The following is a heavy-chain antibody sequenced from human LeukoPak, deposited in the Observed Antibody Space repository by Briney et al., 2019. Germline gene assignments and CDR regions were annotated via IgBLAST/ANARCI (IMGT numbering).Heavy chain of an antibody. CDR3: ARDGLMTTVVYYYYMDV. D-gene: IGHD4-11*01. V-gene: IGHV1-2*02. J-gene: IGHJ6*03. Sequence: ASVKVSCKASGYTFTGYYMHWVRQAPAQGLEWMGWINPNSGGTNYAQKFQGRVTMTRDTSISTAYMELSRLRSDDTAVYYCARDGLMTTVVYYYYMDVWGKGTTVTVSS. CDR1: GYTFTGYY. CDR2: INPNSGGT.